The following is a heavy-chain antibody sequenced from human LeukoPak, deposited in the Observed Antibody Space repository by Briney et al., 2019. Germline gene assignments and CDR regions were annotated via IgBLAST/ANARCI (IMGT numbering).Heavy chain of an antibody. V-gene: IGHV3-48*04. CDR1: GFTFSSYS. D-gene: IGHD3-10*01. J-gene: IGHJ4*02. CDR3: ARAFQYGSGSYPYSL. CDR2: ISSSSSTI. Sequence: GGSLRLSCAASGFTFSSYSMNWVRQAPGKGLEWVSYISSSSSTIYYADSVKGRFTISRDNAKNSLYLQMNSLRAEDTAVYYCARAFQYGSGSYPYSLWGQGTLVTVSS.